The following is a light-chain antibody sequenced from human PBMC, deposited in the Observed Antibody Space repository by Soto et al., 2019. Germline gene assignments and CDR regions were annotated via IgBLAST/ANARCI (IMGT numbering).Light chain of an antibody. CDR1: QGIRYD. CDR2: RAS. CDR3: QQYNTYPYT. Sequence: DIQMTQSPSSLSASVGDSVTITCRASQGIRYDLAWFQQRPGKPPQSLIYRASTLQSGVPSRFSGSGSGTDFSLTISRLQPEDSATYYCQQYNTYPYTFGQGTKLEIK. V-gene: IGKV1-16*01. J-gene: IGKJ2*01.